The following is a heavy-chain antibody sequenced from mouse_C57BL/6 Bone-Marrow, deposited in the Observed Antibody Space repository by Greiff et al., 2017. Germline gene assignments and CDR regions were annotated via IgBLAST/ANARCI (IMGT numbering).Heavy chain of an antibody. CDR3: ARDYDYDGWYCDV. J-gene: IGHJ1*03. V-gene: IGHV1-55*01. CDR1: GYTFTSYW. Sequence: QVQLQQPGAELVKPGASVKMSCKASGYTFTSYWITWVKQRPGQGLEWIGDIYPGSGSTNYNEKFKSKDTLTVDTSSSTAYMQLSSLTSEDSAVYYCARDYDYDGWYCDVWGTGTTVTVSS. D-gene: IGHD2-4*01. CDR2: IYPGSGST.